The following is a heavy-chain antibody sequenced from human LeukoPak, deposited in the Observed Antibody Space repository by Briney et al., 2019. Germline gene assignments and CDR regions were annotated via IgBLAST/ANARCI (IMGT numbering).Heavy chain of an antibody. Sequence: SETLSLTCTVSGYSISSGYYWGWIRQPPGQGLEWIGSFYDSGNTYYNPSLKSRVTMSVDTSKNQFSLKLSSVTAADTAVYYCARGIKRGYSYDFDAFDIWGQGTMVTVSS. CDR1: GYSISSGYY. V-gene: IGHV4-38-2*02. CDR2: FYDSGNT. D-gene: IGHD5-18*01. J-gene: IGHJ3*02. CDR3: ARGIKRGYSYDFDAFDI.